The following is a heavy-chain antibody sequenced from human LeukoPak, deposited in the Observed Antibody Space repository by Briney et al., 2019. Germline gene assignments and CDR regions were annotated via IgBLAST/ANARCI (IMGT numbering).Heavy chain of an antibody. CDR3: AREQGTGYYYYHMDV. Sequence: GGSLRLSCAASGFTFSSYSMNWVRQAPGKGLEWVSSISSSSSYIYYADSVKGRFTISRDNAKNSLYLQVNSLRAEDTAVYYCAREQGTGYYYYHMDVWGKGTTVTVSS. J-gene: IGHJ6*03. CDR1: GFTFSSYS. CDR2: ISSSSSYI. D-gene: IGHD3/OR15-3a*01. V-gene: IGHV3-21*01.